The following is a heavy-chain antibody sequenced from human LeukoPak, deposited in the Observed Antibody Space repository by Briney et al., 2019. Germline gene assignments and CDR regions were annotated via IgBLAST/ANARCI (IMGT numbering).Heavy chain of an antibody. CDR2: INHSGST. D-gene: IGHD2-15*01. J-gene: IGHJ5*02. CDR3: ARDAVVAAPFRTWFDP. V-gene: IGHV4-34*01. CDR1: GGSFSGYY. Sequence: PSETLSLTRAVYGGSFSGYYWSWIRQPPGKGLEWIGEINHSGSTNYNPSLKSRVTISVDTSKNQFSLKLSSVTAADTAVYYCARDAVVAAPFRTWFDPWGQGTLVTVSS.